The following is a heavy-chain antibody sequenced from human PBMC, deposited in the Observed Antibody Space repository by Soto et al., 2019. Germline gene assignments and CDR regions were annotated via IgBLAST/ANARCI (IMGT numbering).Heavy chain of an antibody. CDR3: ARDDYCSSTSCYLNWFDP. J-gene: IGHJ5*02. Sequence: ASVKVSYKXSGYTFTGYYMHWVRQAPGQGLEWMGWINPNSGGTNYAQKFQGRVTMTRDTSISTAYMELSRLRSDDTAVYYCARDDYCSSTSCYLNWFDPWGQGTLVTVSS. CDR1: GYTFTGYY. CDR2: INPNSGGT. V-gene: IGHV1-2*02. D-gene: IGHD2-2*01.